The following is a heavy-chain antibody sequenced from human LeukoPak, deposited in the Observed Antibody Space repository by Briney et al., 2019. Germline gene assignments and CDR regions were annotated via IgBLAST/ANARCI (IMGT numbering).Heavy chain of an antibody. Sequence: PGGSLRLSCAASGFTFSSYAMSWVRQAPGKGLEWVSAISGSGGSTYYADSVKGRFTISRDNSKNTLYLQMNSLRAEDTAVYYCAKDLVYSSSRYEIAVAGTGDWGQGTLVTVSS. V-gene: IGHV3-23*01. CDR1: GFTFSSYA. CDR3: AKDLVYSSSRYEIAVAGTGD. CDR2: ISGSGGST. D-gene: IGHD6-13*01. J-gene: IGHJ4*02.